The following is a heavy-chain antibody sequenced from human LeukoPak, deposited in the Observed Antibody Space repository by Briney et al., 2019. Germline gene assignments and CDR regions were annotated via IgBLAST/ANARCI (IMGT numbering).Heavy chain of an antibody. CDR3: ARGRHYYDTRGYSDAFDI. CDR2: ISSRDDSI. Sequence: AGSLTLSCAASGFTFGDYYMSWIRQAPGQGREWIAYISSRDDSINYADSMTGRFTIARDNAKNSPYLQMNSLRAEDTAVYYCARGRHYYDTRGYSDAFDIWGQGTLVTVSS. J-gene: IGHJ3*02. CDR1: GFTFGDYY. D-gene: IGHD3-22*01. V-gene: IGHV3-11*01.